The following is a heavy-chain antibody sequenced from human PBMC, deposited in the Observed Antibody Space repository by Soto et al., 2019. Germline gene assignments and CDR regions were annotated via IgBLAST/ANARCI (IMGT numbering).Heavy chain of an antibody. Sequence: GGSLRLSCAASGFTYTRYSMTWVRQAPGKGLEWVSTISGSSVSTYYADSVKGRFTISRDNSKNTLYLQMNSLRAEDTAIYYCAKVPFVGWEVRESDYWGQGTLVTVSS. CDR3: AKVPFVGWEVRESDY. D-gene: IGHD1-26*01. V-gene: IGHV3-23*01. CDR1: GFTYTRYS. CDR2: ISGSSVST. J-gene: IGHJ4*02.